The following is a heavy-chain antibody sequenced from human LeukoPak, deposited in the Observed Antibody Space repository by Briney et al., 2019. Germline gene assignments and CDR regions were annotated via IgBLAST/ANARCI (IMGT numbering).Heavy chain of an antibody. CDR2: ISSSSSTI. V-gene: IGHV3-48*01. Sequence: GGSLRLSCAASGFTFSSYSMNWVRQAPGKGLEWVSYISSSSSTIYYADSVRGRFTISRDNAKNSLYLQMNSLRAEDTAVYYCARAGFEDCSSTSCTYYFDYWGQGTLVTVSS. CDR3: ARAGFEDCSSTSCTYYFDY. D-gene: IGHD2-2*01. CDR1: GFTFSSYS. J-gene: IGHJ4*02.